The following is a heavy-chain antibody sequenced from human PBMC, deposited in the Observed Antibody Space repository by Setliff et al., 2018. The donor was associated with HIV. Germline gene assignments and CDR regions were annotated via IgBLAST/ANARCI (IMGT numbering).Heavy chain of an antibody. CDR1: GGSISSGSYY. D-gene: IGHD6-13*01. Sequence: SETLSLTCNVSGGSISSGSYYWTWIRQPAGKGLEWIGRVDTTGNTNYNPSLNSRVTISVDTSKNQFSLKLSSVTAADTAVYYCARSSSSWSGWFDPWGQGTLVTVSS. CDR3: ARSSSSWSGWFDP. CDR2: VDTTGNT. V-gene: IGHV4-61*02. J-gene: IGHJ5*02.